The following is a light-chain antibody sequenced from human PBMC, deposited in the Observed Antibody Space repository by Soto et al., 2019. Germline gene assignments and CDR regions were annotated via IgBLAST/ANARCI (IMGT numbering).Light chain of an antibody. CDR3: AVWDGSLGERL. V-gene: IGLV1-47*01. J-gene: IGLJ3*02. CDR2: NNG. CDR1: SSNVGSHY. Sequence: QLVLTQPPSVSATPGQRVTTSCSGSSSNVGSHYVYWYQQLSGTAPKLLIYNNGQRPSGVPDRFSDSKSGTSASLAISGLRSEDEADYYCAVWDGSLGERLFGGGTKVTVL.